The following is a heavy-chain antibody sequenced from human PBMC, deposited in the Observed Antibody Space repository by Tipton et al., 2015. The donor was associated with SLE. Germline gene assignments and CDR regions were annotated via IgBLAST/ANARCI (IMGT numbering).Heavy chain of an antibody. V-gene: IGHV3-7*05. CDR2: IKQDGSEK. CDR3: ARDRYYYGSGSYFSDAFDI. D-gene: IGHD3-10*01. Sequence: SLRLSCAASGFTFSSYSMSWVRQAPGKGLEWVANIKQDGSEKYYVDSVKGRFTISRDNAKNSLYLQMNSLRAEDTAVYYCARDRYYYGSGSYFSDAFDIWGQGTMVTVSS. J-gene: IGHJ3*02. CDR1: GFTFSSYS.